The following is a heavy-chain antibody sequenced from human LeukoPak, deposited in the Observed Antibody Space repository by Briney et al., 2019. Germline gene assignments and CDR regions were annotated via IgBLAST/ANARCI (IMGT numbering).Heavy chain of an antibody. CDR2: ISGSGGST. V-gene: IGHV3-23*01. CDR1: GFTFSSYA. Sequence: GGSLRLSCAASGFTFSSYAMSWVRQAPGKGLEWVSAISGSGGSTYYADSVKGRLTISRDNSKNTLYLQMNSLRSEDTAVYYCARGAIFGVTTRGYGMDVWGQGTTVTVSS. D-gene: IGHD3-3*01. CDR3: ARGAIFGVTTRGYGMDV. J-gene: IGHJ6*02.